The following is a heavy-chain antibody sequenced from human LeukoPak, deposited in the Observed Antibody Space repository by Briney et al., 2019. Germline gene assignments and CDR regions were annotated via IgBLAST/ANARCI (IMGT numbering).Heavy chain of an antibody. CDR1: GGSISSGGYY. CDR3: ARGRIAVAGTGAEYFQH. D-gene: IGHD6-19*01. J-gene: IGHJ1*01. Sequence: SETLSLTCTVSGGSISSGGYYWSWTRQHPGKGLEWIGYIYYSGSTYYNPSLKSRVTISVDTSKNQFSLKLSSVTAADTAVYYCARGRIAVAGTGAEYFQHWGQGTLVTVSS. V-gene: IGHV4-31*03. CDR2: IYYSGST.